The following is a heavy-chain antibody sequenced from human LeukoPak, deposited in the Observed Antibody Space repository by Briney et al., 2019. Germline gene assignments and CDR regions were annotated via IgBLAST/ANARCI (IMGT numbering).Heavy chain of an antibody. CDR1: GFTFDEYA. J-gene: IGHJ3*01. Sequence: SGRSLRLSCAASGFTFDEYAMHWVRQAPGKGLEWVSGISYSSGSIGYVDSVKGRFAISRDNAKNSLYLQMNSLRVEDTALYYCAKDRGGSSELGDAFDVWGQGTMVRVSS. CDR3: AKDRGGSSELGDAFDV. D-gene: IGHD1-26*01. V-gene: IGHV3-9*01. CDR2: ISYSSGSI.